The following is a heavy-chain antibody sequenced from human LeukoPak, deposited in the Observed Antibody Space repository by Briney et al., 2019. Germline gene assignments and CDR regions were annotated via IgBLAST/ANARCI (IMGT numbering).Heavy chain of an antibody. V-gene: IGHV5-51*01. J-gene: IGHJ4*02. CDR3: ARPGGSGSYYNHFDY. D-gene: IGHD3-10*01. CDR1: GYSFTSYW. Sequence: GESLKISCKGSGYSFTSYWIGWVRQMPGKGLEWMGIIYPGDSDTRYSPSFQGQVTISADKSISTAYLQWSSLKASDTPMYYCARPGGSGSYYNHFDYWGQGTLVTVSS. CDR2: IYPGDSDT.